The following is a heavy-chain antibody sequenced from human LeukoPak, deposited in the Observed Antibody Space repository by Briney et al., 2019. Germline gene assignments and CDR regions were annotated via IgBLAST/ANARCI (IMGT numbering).Heavy chain of an antibody. CDR1: GRSFSGYY. D-gene: IGHD1-1*01. CDR3: ARGWRGARGFDY. Sequence: SETLSLTCAVYGRSFSGYYWSWIRQPPGKGLEWIGEINHSGSTNYNPSLKSRVTISVDTSKNQFSLKLSSVTAADTAVYYCARGWRGARGFDYWGQGTLVTVSS. CDR2: INHSGST. J-gene: IGHJ4*02. V-gene: IGHV4-34*01.